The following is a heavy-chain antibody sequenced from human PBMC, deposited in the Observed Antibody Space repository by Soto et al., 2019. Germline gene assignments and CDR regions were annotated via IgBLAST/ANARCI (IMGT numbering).Heavy chain of an antibody. J-gene: IGHJ5*02. Sequence: QVKLQESGPRLVKTSQTLSLSCAVSGGAIISASYSWNWIRQSPGRGLEWIGHIYSSGSTYYNRSLKCLVSISVDTSNNPFSLKLTSVTAADTAVYFCAREDAALIVRWFDAWGQGILVTVSS. D-gene: IGHD5-18*01. CDR2: IYSSGST. CDR3: AREDAALIVRWFDA. V-gene: IGHV4-31*01. CDR1: GGAIISASYS.